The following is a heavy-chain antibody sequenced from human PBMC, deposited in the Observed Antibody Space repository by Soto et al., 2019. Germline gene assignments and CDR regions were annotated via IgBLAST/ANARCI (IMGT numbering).Heavy chain of an antibody. CDR1: GFTFSSYG. CDR3: ARDQDYYDSSDPFDY. CDR2: IWYDGSNK. Sequence: PGGSLRLSCAASGFTFSSYGMHWVRQAPGKGLEWVAVIWYDGSNKYYADSVKGRFTISRDNSKNTLYLQMNSLRAEDTAVYYCARDQDYYDSSDPFDYWGQGTLVTVSS. D-gene: IGHD3-22*01. V-gene: IGHV3-33*01. J-gene: IGHJ4*02.